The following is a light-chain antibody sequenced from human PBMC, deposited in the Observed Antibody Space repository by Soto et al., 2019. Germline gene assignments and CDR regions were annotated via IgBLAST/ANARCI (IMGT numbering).Light chain of an antibody. CDR1: QDIRSD. J-gene: IGKJ1*01. CDR3: LQDYDYLWT. Sequence: AIRLTQSPSSLSASVGDSITITCRASQDIRSDLGGYQQKPGRAPKLLIYDASSLQGGVPSRFSGSGSGTDFTLTISSLQPEDLATYDCLQDYDYLWTFGQGTKVDI. CDR2: DAS. V-gene: IGKV1-6*01.